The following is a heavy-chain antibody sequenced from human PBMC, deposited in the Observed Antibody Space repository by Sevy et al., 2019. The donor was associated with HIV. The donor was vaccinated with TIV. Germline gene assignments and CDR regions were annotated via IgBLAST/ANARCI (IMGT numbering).Heavy chain of an antibody. CDR1: GFTVSSNY. D-gene: IGHD4-17*01. CDR3: ARAYGDYVDY. CDR2: IYSGGST. J-gene: IGHJ4*02. Sequence: GGSLRLSCAASGFTVSSNYMSWVRQAPGKGLEWVSVIYSGGSTYYADSVKGGFTISSDNSKNTLYLQMNSLRAEDTAVYYCARAYGDYVDYWGQGTLVTVSS. V-gene: IGHV3-53*01.